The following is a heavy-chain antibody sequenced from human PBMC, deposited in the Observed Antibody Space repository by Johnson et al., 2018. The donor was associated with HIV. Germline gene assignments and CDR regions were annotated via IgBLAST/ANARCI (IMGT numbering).Heavy chain of an antibody. J-gene: IGHJ3*02. CDR2: ISGSGGST. CDR1: GFTFSSYA. D-gene: IGHD6-13*01. CDR3: ASDDSSSVGAFDI. Sequence: VQLVESGGGLVQPGGSLRLSCAASGFTFSSYAMSWVRQAPGKGLEWVSAISGSGGSTYYADSVKGRFTISRDNSKNTLYLQMNSLRAEDTAVCYCASDDSSSVGAFDIWGQGTMVTVSS. V-gene: IGHV3-23*04.